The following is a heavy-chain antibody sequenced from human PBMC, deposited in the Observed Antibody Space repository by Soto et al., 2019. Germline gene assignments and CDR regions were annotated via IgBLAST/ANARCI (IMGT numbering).Heavy chain of an antibody. D-gene: IGHD3-22*01. CDR2: ISSSSSYI. Sequence: GGSLRLSCAASGFTFSSYSMNWVRQAPGKGLEWVSSISSSSSYIYYADSVKGRFTISRDNAKNSLYPQMNSLRAEDTAVYYCAREGFYDSSGYYHSPFDYWGQGTLVTVSS. CDR1: GFTFSSYS. V-gene: IGHV3-21*01. CDR3: AREGFYDSSGYYHSPFDY. J-gene: IGHJ4*02.